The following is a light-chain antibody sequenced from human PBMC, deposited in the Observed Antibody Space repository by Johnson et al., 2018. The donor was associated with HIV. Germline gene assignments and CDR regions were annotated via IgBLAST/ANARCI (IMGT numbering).Light chain of an antibody. Sequence: QLVLTQPPSVSAAPGQKVTISCSGSYSNIGNNYVSWYQQVPGTAPKLLIYDNDKRPSGIPDRFSASKSGTSATLGITGLQTGDEADYYCGTWDSSLSAGVLGAVTKVTVL. J-gene: IGLJ1*01. V-gene: IGLV1-51*01. CDR2: DND. CDR1: YSNIGNNY. CDR3: GTWDSSLSAGV.